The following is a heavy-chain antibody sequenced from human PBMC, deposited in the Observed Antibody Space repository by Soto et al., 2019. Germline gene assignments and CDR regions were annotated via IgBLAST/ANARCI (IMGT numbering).Heavy chain of an antibody. J-gene: IGHJ2*01. CDR3: AKDWAGGAGYEDYWYFDL. CDR2: ISWNSGSI. V-gene: IGHV3-9*02. D-gene: IGHD5-12*01. Sequence: EVQLVESGGGLVQPGRSLRLSCAASGFTSDDYAMHWVRQAPGKGLEWVSGISWNSGSIGYADSVKGRFTISRDNAKNSLYLQMNSLRAEDTALYYCAKDWAGGAGYEDYWYFDLWGRGTLVTVSS. CDR1: GFTSDDYA.